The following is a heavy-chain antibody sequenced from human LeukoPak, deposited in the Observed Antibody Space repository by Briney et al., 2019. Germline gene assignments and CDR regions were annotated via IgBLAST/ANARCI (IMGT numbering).Heavy chain of an antibody. CDR1: GGSISSYY. Sequence: SETLSLTCTVSGGSISSYYWSWIRQPPGKGLEWIGYIYYSGSTSYNPSLKSRVTISVDTSKKQFSLKLSSVTAADTAVYYCARGTQVRRSGIDYWGQGTLVTVSS. D-gene: IGHD1-26*01. J-gene: IGHJ4*02. V-gene: IGHV4-59*01. CDR2: IYYSGST. CDR3: ARGTQVRRSGIDY.